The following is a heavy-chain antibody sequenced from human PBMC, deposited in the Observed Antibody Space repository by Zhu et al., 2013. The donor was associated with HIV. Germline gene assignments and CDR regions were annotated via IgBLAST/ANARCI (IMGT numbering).Heavy chain of an antibody. V-gene: IGHV4-38-2*01. J-gene: IGHJ5*02. D-gene: IGHD3-10*01. CDR3: ARGEARYGWFDP. CDR2: IYHSGST. Sequence: QVQLQESGPGLVKPSETLSLTCAVSGYSISSGYYWGWIRQPPGKGLEWIGSIYHSGSTYYNPSLKSRVTISVDTSKNQFSLKLSSVTAADTAVYYCARGEARYGWFDPWGQGTLVTVSS. CDR1: GYSISSGYY.